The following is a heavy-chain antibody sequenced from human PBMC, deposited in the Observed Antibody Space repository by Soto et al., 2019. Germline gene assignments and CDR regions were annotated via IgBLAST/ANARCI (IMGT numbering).Heavy chain of an antibody. D-gene: IGHD2-2*01. V-gene: IGHV1-18*01. Sequence: ASVKVSCKASGYTFTTYGISWVRQAPGQGLEWLGWINTHNGNTNYAQNLQGRVIMTADTSTSTAYMELRSLRSDDTAIYYCAKDLALTRCISTTCYEYYYFGMDVWGQGTTVTVSS. CDR2: INTHNGNT. CDR3: AKDLALTRCISTTCYEYYYFGMDV. CDR1: GYTFTTYG. J-gene: IGHJ6*02.